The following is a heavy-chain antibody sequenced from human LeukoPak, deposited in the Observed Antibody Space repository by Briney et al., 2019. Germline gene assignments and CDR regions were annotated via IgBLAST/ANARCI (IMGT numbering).Heavy chain of an antibody. CDR2: IYYSGST. Sequence: SETLSLTCTVSGGSISSSSYYWGWIRQPPGKGLEWIGSIYYSGSTYYNPSLKSRVTISVDTSRNQFSLKLTSVTAADTAVYYCARHADYDILTGLFDPWGQGTLVTVSS. CDR1: GGSISSSSYY. J-gene: IGHJ5*02. V-gene: IGHV4-39*01. CDR3: ARHADYDILTGLFDP. D-gene: IGHD3-9*01.